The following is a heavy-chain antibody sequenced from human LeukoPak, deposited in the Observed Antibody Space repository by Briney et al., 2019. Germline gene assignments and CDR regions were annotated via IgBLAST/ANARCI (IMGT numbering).Heavy chain of an antibody. CDR2: INTDGSST. Sequence: PGGSLRLSCATSGFTFSSYWMHWVRQAPGKGLLWVSRINTDGSSTYYADSVKGRFTISRDNAKNTLYLQMNSLRAEDTAVYYCAKGDTSWTIDYWGQGTLVTVSS. CDR3: AKGDTSWTIDY. CDR1: GFTFSSYW. V-gene: IGHV3-74*01. D-gene: IGHD2-2*01. J-gene: IGHJ4*02.